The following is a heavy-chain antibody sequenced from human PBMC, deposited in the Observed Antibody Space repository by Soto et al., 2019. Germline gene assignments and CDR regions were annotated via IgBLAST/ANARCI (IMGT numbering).Heavy chain of an antibody. V-gene: IGHV1-18*01. D-gene: IGHD2-21*02. CDR3: AREVTATDAFDI. Sequence: ASVKVSCKASGYTFTSCGISWVRQAPGQGLEWMGWISAYNGNTNYAQKLQGRVTMTTDTSTSTAYMELRSLRSDDTAVYYCAREVTATDAFDIWGQGTMVTVSS. CDR2: ISAYNGNT. CDR1: GYTFTSCG. J-gene: IGHJ3*02.